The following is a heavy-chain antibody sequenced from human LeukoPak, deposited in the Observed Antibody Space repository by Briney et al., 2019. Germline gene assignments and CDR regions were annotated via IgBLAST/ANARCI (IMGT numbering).Heavy chain of an antibody. D-gene: IGHD6-6*01. CDR1: GFTFSSYA. Sequence: VGSLRLSCAASGFTFSSYAMSWVRQAPGKGLEWFSAISGSGGSTYYADSVKGRFTISRDNSKNTLYLQMNSLRAEDTAVYYCARDSLARPLGYWGQGTLVTVSS. J-gene: IGHJ4*02. CDR2: ISGSGGST. CDR3: ARDSLARPLGY. V-gene: IGHV3-23*01.